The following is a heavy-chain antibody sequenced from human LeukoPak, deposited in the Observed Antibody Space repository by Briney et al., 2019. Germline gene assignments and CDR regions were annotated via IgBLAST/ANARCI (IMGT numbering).Heavy chain of an antibody. D-gene: IGHD3-22*01. CDR1: GGSFSGYY. CDR3: ARGRLYYYDSSGYPPDY. V-gene: IGHV4-34*01. CDR2: INHSGST. Sequence: SETLSLTCAVYGGSFSGYYWSWIRQPPGKGLEWIGEINHSGSTNYNPSLKSRVTISVDTSKNQFSLKLSSVTAADTAVYYCARGRLYYYDSSGYPPDYWGQGTLVTVSP. J-gene: IGHJ4*02.